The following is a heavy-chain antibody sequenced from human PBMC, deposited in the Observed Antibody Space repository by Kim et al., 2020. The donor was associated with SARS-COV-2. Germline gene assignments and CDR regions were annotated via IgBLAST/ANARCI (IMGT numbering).Heavy chain of an antibody. CDR1: GGTFSSYA. CDR2: IIPIFGTA. D-gene: IGHD1-26*01. V-gene: IGHV1-69*13. CDR3: ARSGTAIVYAFDI. J-gene: IGHJ3*02. Sequence: SVKVSCKASGGTFSSYAISWVRQAPGQGLEWMGGIIPIFGTANYAQKFQGRVTITADESTSTAYMELSSLRSEDTAVYYCARSGTAIVYAFDIWGQGTMVTVSS.